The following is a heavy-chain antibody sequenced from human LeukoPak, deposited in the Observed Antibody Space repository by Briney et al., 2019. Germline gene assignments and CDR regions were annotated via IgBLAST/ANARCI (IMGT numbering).Heavy chain of an antibody. Sequence: GGSLRLSCAASGFTFSSYGMHWVRHAPGKGLEWVAFIRYDGSNKYYADSVKGRFTISRDNSKNTLYLQMNSLRAEDTAVYYCAKDGSTIFGDAEYFQHWGQGTLVTVSS. V-gene: IGHV3-30*02. J-gene: IGHJ1*01. CDR3: AKDGSTIFGDAEYFQH. CDR1: GFTFSSYG. D-gene: IGHD3-3*01. CDR2: IRYDGSNK.